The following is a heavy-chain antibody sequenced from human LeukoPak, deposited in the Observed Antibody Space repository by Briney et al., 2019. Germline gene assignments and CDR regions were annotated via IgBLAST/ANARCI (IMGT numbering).Heavy chain of an antibody. V-gene: IGHV3-30-3*01. CDR1: GFTFSSYA. CDR3: ARGRGGYYYGMDV. J-gene: IGHJ6*02. CDR2: ISYDGGNK. Sequence: GGSLRLSCAASGFTFSSYAMHWVRQAPGKGLEWVAVISYDGGNKYYADSVKGRFTISRDNSKNTLYLQMNSLRAEDTAVYYCARGRGGYYYGMDVWGQGTTVTVSS. D-gene: IGHD3-10*01.